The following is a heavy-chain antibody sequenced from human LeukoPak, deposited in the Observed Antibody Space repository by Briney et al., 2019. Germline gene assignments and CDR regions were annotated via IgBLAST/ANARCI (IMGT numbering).Heavy chain of an antibody. J-gene: IGHJ6*04. CDR1: GFTFSGSA. CDR3: TRLASYYYGSGSYPRDV. D-gene: IGHD3-10*01. CDR2: IRSKANSYAT. V-gene: IGHV3-73*01. Sequence: PGGSLRLSCAASGFTFSGSAMHWVRQASGKGLEWVGRIRSKANSYATAYAASVKGRFTISRDDSKNTAYLQMNSLKTEDTAVYYCTRLASYYYGSGSYPRDVWGKGTTVTVSS.